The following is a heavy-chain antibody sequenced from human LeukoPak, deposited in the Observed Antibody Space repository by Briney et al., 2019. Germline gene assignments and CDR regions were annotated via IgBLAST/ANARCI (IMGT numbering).Heavy chain of an antibody. Sequence: GASVKVSCKASGYTFTGYYMHWVRQAPGQGLEWMGWINPNSGGTNYAQKFQGRVTMTRDTSISTAYMELSRLRSDDTAMYYCARDHEVAGPSNYYYYYYMDVWGKGTTVTISS. J-gene: IGHJ6*03. CDR2: INPNSGGT. D-gene: IGHD6-19*01. V-gene: IGHV1-2*02. CDR1: GYTFTGYY. CDR3: ARDHEVAGPSNYYYYYYMDV.